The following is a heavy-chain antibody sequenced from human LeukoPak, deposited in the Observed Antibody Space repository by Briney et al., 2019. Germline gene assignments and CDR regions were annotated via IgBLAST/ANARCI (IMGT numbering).Heavy chain of an antibody. J-gene: IGHJ3*02. V-gene: IGHV3-74*01. CDR1: GFVFSNNW. D-gene: IGHD1-1*01. CDR3: ARDKTAFGFDI. CDR2: INSDGSSI. Sequence: GGSLRLSCAASGFVFSNNWMYWVRQAPGRGLVWVSRINSDGSSIAYADSVKGRFTISRDNAKNSLYLQMNSLRADDTGVYYCARDKTAFGFDIWGQGTMVTVSS.